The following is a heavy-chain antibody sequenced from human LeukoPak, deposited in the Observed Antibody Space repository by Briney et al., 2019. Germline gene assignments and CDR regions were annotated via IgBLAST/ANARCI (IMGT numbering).Heavy chain of an antibody. Sequence: GGSLRLSCAASGFTFSGSAMHWVRQASGKGLEWVGRIRSKANSYATAYAASVKGRFTISRDDSKNTAYLQMNSLRAEDTAVYYCAKVGLLWFGELLPAPYFDYWGQGTLVTVSS. CDR1: GFTFSGSA. CDR3: AKVGLLWFGELLPAPYFDY. J-gene: IGHJ4*02. CDR2: IRSKANSYAT. V-gene: IGHV3-73*01. D-gene: IGHD3-10*01.